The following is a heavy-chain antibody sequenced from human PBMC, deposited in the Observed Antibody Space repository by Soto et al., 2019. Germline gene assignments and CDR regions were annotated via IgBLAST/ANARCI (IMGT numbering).Heavy chain of an antibody. V-gene: IGHV3-23*01. CDR3: AKNHFFDS. CDR1: GFTFSSYA. Sequence: VQLLESGGGLVQPGESLRLSCAASGFTFSSYAMSWARPAPGKGLEWVSSIGVSSDAYYADSVKGRFTISRDNSRNTLYLQMNSLRAEDTALYYCAKNHFFDSWGQGTLVTVSS. CDR2: IGVSSDA. J-gene: IGHJ4*02.